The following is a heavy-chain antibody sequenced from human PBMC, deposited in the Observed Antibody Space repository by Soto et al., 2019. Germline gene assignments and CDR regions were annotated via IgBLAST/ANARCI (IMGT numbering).Heavy chain of an antibody. Sequence: GGSLRLSCAASGFTFSSYAMSWVRQAPGKGLEWVSAISGSGGSTYYADSVKGRFTTSRDNSKNTLYLQMNSLRAEDTAVYYCAKMGVPDPPREELLLLGSDYYYYGMDVWGQGTTVTVSS. V-gene: IGHV3-23*01. CDR3: AKMGVPDPPREELLLLGSDYYYYGMDV. CDR1: GFTFSSYA. CDR2: ISGSGGST. J-gene: IGHJ6*02. D-gene: IGHD2-15*01.